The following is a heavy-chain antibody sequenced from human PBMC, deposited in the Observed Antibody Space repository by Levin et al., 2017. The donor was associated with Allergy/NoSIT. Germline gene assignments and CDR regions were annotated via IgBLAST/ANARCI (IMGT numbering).Heavy chain of an antibody. J-gene: IGHJ4*02. CDR3: ARALIVGATSGGDY. CDR1: GFTFSSYW. CDR2: INGDGSST. D-gene: IGHD1-26*01. Sequence: PGGSLRLSCAASGFTFSSYWMHWVRQAPGKGLVWVSRINGDGSSTNYADSVKGRFTISRDNAKNMLYLQMNSLRSDDTAVYYCARALIVGATSGGDYWGQGTLVTVSS. V-gene: IGHV3-74*01.